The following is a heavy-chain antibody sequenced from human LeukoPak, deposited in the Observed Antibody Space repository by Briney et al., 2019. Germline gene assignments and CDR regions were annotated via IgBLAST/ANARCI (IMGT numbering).Heavy chain of an antibody. J-gene: IGHJ4*02. Sequence: GGSLTLSCAASGFTFSSYAMSWVRQAPGKGLEWVSAISGSGGSTYYADSVKGRFTISRDNSKNTLYLQMNSLRAEDTAVYYCAKGPIEGYCSSTSCRTAPDWGQGTLVTVSS. D-gene: IGHD2-2*01. V-gene: IGHV3-23*01. CDR3: AKGPIEGYCSSTSCRTAPD. CDR1: GFTFSSYA. CDR2: ISGSGGST.